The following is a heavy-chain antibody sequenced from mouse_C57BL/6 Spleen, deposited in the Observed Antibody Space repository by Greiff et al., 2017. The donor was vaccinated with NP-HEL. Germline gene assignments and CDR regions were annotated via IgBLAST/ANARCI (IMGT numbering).Heavy chain of an antibody. Sequence: QVHVKQPGAELVMPGASVKLSCKASGYTFTSYWMHWVKQRPGQGLEWIGEIDPSDSYTNYNQKFKGKSTLTVDKSSSTAYMQLSSLTSEDSAVYYCARWPSGEGYFDYWGQGTTLTVSS. CDR1: GYTFTSYW. D-gene: IGHD4-1*01. CDR2: IDPSDSYT. J-gene: IGHJ2*01. V-gene: IGHV1-69*01. CDR3: ARWPSGEGYFDY.